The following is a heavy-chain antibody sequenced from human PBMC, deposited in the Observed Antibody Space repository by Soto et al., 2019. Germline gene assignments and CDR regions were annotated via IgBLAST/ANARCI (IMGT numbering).Heavy chain of an antibody. CDR3: AKMGGG. CDR1: GFTFSSYG. V-gene: IGHV3-30*18. CDR2: ISYDGSNK. J-gene: IGHJ4*02. D-gene: IGHD3-16*01. Sequence: QVQLVDSGGGVVQPGRSLRLSCAASGFTFSSYGMHWVRQAPGKGLEWVAVISYDGSNKYYADSVKGRFTISRDNSKNTLYLQMNSLRAEDTAVYYCAKMGGGWGQGTLVTVSS.